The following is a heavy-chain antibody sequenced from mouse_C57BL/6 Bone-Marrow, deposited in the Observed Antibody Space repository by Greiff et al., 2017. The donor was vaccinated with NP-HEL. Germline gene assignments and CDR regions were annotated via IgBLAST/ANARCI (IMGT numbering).Heavy chain of an antibody. Sequence: VQLQESGPELVKPGASVKISCKASGYAFSSSWLNWVKQRPGKGLEWIGRIYPGDGDTNYNGKFKGKATLTADKSSSTAYMQLSSLTSEDAAVDFCARGTHDAMDYGGQGTSVTVSS. CDR1: GYAFSSSW. CDR2: IYPGDGDT. D-gene: IGHD3-3*01. J-gene: IGHJ4*01. CDR3: ARGTHDAMDY. V-gene: IGHV1-82*01.